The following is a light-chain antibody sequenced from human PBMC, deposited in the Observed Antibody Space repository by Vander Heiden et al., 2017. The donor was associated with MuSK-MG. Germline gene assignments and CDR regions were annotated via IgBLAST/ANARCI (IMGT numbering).Light chain of an antibody. CDR2: GAS. Sequence: EIVLTQSPGTLSLSQGERATLSCRASQSVSSSYLAWYQQKPGQAPRLLIYGASSRATGIPDRFSGSGSGTDFTLTISRLEPEDFAVYYCQQYGSWWTFGQGTKVEIK. J-gene: IGKJ1*01. CDR1: QSVSSSY. V-gene: IGKV3-20*01. CDR3: QQYGSWWT.